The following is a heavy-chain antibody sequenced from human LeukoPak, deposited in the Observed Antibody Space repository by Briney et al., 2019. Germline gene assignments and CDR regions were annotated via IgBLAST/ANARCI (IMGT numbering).Heavy chain of an antibody. Sequence: SETLSLTCTVSGGSISSNYWSWIRQPPGKGLEWIGYIYYSGSTNYNPSLKSRVTISVDTSKNQFSLKLSSVTAADTAVYYCARDLEYDYWGQGTLVTVSS. CDR3: ARDLEYDY. D-gene: IGHD2/OR15-2a*01. J-gene: IGHJ4*02. V-gene: IGHV4-59*01. CDR2: IYYSGST. CDR1: GGSISSNY.